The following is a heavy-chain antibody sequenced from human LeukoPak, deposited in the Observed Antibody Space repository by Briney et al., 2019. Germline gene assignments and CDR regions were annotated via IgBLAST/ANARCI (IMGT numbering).Heavy chain of an antibody. CDR3: ARDHGVVVPAAYMDV. CDR2: ISPYNGHT. D-gene: IGHD2-2*01. V-gene: IGHV1-18*01. J-gene: IGHJ6*03. Sequence: ASVKVSCKVSGYTFTSYGISWVRQAPGQGLEWMGWISPYNGHTNYAQPFQGRVTMTTDTSTSSGYMELRSLRSDDTAVYYCARDHGVVVPAAYMDVWGKGTTVTVSS. CDR1: GYTFTSYG.